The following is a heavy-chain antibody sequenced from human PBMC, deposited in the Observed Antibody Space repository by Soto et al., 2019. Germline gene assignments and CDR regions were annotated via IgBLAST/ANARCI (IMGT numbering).Heavy chain of an antibody. CDR2: IRYDGSNK. CDR3: ARGRGYSSSWSIYYFDF. J-gene: IGHJ4*02. CDR1: GFTFSSHG. Sequence: GGSLRLSCAASGFTFSSHGMHLVRQAPGKGLEWVAVIRYDGSNKYYADSVKGRFTISRDSSKNTLYLQMNSLRAEDTAVYYCARGRGYSSSWSIYYFDFWGQGTQVTVSS. V-gene: IGHV3-33*01. D-gene: IGHD6-13*01.